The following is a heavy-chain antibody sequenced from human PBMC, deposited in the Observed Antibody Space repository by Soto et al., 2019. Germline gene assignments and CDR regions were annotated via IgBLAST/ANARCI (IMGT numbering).Heavy chain of an antibody. CDR2: IYYRGST. D-gene: IGHD3-10*01. CDR1: GGSITSYH. J-gene: IGHJ6*02. Sequence: QVQLQESGPGLVKPSETLSLTCNVSGGSITSYHWTWIRQPPGKGLEWIGYIYYRGSTYYNPSLKSRVTISVDTSHDQFSLQLSSVTAADTAVYYCARIIRGVPSFGMDVWGQGTTVTVS. V-gene: IGHV4-59*08. CDR3: ARIIRGVPSFGMDV.